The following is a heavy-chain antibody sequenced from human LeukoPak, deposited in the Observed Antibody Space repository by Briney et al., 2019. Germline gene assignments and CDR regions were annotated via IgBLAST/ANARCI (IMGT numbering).Heavy chain of an antibody. CDR1: GYTFDDFY. V-gene: IGHV1-46*02. CDR3: ARRNGAITLDY. Sequence: GASVKVSCKTSGYTFDDFYIHWLRQAPGQRPEWMGLINPIGGATIYAPNFKDRFVLTRDVSTRTFYMDLTSLRSDDTAIYYCARRNGAITLDYWGQGSLVTVSS. J-gene: IGHJ4*02. CDR2: INPIGGAT. D-gene: IGHD3-10*01.